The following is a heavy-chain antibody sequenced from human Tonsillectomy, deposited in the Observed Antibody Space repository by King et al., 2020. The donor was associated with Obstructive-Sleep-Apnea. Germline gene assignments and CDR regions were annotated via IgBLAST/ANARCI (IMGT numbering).Heavy chain of an antibody. V-gene: IGHV3-9*01. CDR2: ISWNSGSI. D-gene: IGHD6-13*01. CDR3: AKGGYSSSWN. J-gene: IGHJ4*02. Sequence: VQLVESGGGLVQPGRSLRLSCAASGFTFDDYAMHWVRQAPGKGLEWVSCISWNSGSIGYADSVGGRFTISRDNAKNSLYLQMNSLRAEDTALYYCAKGGYSSSWNWGQGTLVAVSS. CDR1: GFTFDDYA.